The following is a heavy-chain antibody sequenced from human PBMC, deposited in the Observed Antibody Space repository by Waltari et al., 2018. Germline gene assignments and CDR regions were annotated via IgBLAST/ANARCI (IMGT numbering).Heavy chain of an antibody. CDR3: ARGYGSGSYPTRYYYYGMDV. J-gene: IGHJ6*02. Sequence: QVQLQQWGAGLLKPSETLSLTCAVYGGSFSGYYWSWIRQPPGKGLEWIGEINHSGSTNYNPTHKGRVTKSVDTSKNQFSLELSSVTAADTAVYYCARGYGSGSYPTRYYYYGMDVWGQGTTVTVSS. V-gene: IGHV4-34*01. D-gene: IGHD3-10*01. CDR2: INHSGST. CDR1: GGSFSGYY.